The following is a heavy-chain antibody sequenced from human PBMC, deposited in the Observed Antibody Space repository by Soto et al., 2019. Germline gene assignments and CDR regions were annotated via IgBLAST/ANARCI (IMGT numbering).Heavy chain of an antibody. CDR2: ISYDGSNK. V-gene: IGHV3-30-3*01. CDR3: ARGGSGWYKVGMDV. J-gene: IGHJ6*02. Sequence: QVQLVESGGGVVQPGRSLRLSCAASGFTFSSYAMHWVRQAPGKGLELVAVISYDGSNKYYADSVKGRFTISRDNSKNPLYLQMNRLRAEDTAVYYCARGGSGWYKVGMDVWGQGPTVTVSS. CDR1: GFTFSSYA. D-gene: IGHD6-19*01.